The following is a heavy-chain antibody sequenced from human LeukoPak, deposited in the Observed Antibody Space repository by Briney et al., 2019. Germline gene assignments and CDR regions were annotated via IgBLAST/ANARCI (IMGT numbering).Heavy chain of an antibody. V-gene: IGHV4-39*01. D-gene: IGHD1-26*01. CDR3: ATSSGSYYY. CDR1: GGSISSSSYY. CDR2: MYYSGST. J-gene: IGHJ4*02. Sequence: SPSETLSLTCTVSGGSISSSSYYWGWIRQPPGKGLEWIGSMYYSGSTYYNPSLKSRVTIYVDTSKNQFSLKLSSVTAADTAVYYCATSSGSYYYWGQGTLVTVSS.